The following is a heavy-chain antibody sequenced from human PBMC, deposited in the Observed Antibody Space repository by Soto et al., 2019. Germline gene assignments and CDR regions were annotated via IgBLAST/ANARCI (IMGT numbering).Heavy chain of an antibody. V-gene: IGHV1-46*01. D-gene: IGHD3-22*01. CDR2: INPSSGST. Sequence: ASVKVSCKASGYTFTSYYMHWVRQAPGQGLEWMGIINPSSGSTSYAQKFQGRVTMTRDTSTSTVYMELSSLRSEDTAVYYCATEYYYGSGDPKGRIDWGQGTLVTV. CDR3: ATEYYYGSGDPKGRID. J-gene: IGHJ4*02. CDR1: GYTFTSYY.